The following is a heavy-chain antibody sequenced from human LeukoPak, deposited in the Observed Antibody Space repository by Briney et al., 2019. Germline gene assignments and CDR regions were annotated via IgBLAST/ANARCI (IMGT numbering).Heavy chain of an antibody. CDR2: ISSSSSTI. V-gene: IGHV3-48*01. J-gene: IGHJ4*02. Sequence: GGSLRLSCAASGFTFSSYGMHWVRQAPGKGLEWVSYISSSSSTIYYADSVKGRFTISRDNAKNSLYLQMNSLRAEDTAVYYCARITSVVVIIEAFDYWGQGTLVTVSS. CDR3: ARITSVVVIIEAFDY. D-gene: IGHD3-22*01. CDR1: GFTFSSYG.